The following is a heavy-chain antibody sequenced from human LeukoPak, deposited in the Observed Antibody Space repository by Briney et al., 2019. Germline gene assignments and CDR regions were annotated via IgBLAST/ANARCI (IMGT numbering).Heavy chain of an antibody. J-gene: IGHJ3*02. V-gene: IGHV4-59*08. D-gene: IGHD2-2*01. Sequence: SETLSLTCTVSGGSISSYYWSWIRQPPGKGLSGFGIFYYVGSTNYNPSLKSRVTISVDTSKNQFSLKLSSVTAADTAVYYCARLGTYCSSTSCYTTDDAFDIWGQGTMVTVSS. CDR1: GGSISSYY. CDR3: ARLGTYCSSTSCYTTDDAFDI. CDR2: FYYVGST.